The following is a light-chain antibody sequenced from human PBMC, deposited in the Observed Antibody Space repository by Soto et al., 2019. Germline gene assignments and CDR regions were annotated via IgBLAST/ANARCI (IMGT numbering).Light chain of an antibody. CDR1: SSDDDTYDF. CDR2: EVR. V-gene: IGLV2-14*03. J-gene: IGLJ1*01. CDR3: SSYTTSSTRV. Sequence: QSALTQPASVSESPGQSITIPCPGTSSDDDTYDFVSLYQQHPDKAPKLMIYEVRNRPSGVSNRFSGSKSVNTATLTISWLQAEDEADYYCSSYTTSSTRVFGTGTKVTVL.